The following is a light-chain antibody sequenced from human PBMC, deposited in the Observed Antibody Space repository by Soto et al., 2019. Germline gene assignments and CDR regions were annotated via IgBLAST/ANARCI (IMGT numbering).Light chain of an antibody. J-gene: IGKJ4*01. Sequence: IVLTQSPGILSLSPGEIATLSYRASQSVSSALAWYQQKPGQAPRLLVYGASNRATGLPDRFSGSGSETDFTLTISRLEPEDFAFYFCQQYVVFGGSPVTFGGWT. CDR1: QSVSSA. CDR2: GAS. V-gene: IGKV3-20*01. CDR3: QQYVVFGGSPVT.